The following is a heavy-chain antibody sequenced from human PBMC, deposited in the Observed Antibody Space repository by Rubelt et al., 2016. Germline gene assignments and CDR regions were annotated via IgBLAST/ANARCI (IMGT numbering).Heavy chain of an antibody. CDR3: ARESGWVFDY. J-gene: IGHJ4*02. V-gene: IGHV4-61*01. CDR2: IYHSGST. D-gene: IGHD3-16*01. Sequence: QVQLQEPGPGLVKPSETLSLTCTVSGGSVSSGSYYWSWIRQPPGKGLEWIGEIYHSGSTNYNPSLKSRVTISVDKSKNQFSLKLSSVTAADTAVYYCARESGWVFDYWGQGTLVTVSS. CDR1: GGSVSSGSYY.